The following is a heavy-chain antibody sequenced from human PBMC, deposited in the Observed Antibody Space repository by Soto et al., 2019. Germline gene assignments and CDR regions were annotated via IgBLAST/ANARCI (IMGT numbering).Heavy chain of an antibody. V-gene: IGHV3-53*04. Sequence: PGGSLRLSCTASGFAVRHNYMTWVRQAPGKGLEWVSLFYSCGDTAYADSVKGRFTISRHISQNTLYLQMNSLRAEDTAVYYCARKTDSIPSGGDVWGKGTAVTVSS. J-gene: IGHJ6*04. CDR2: FYSCGDT. D-gene: IGHD3-10*01. CDR3: ARKTDSIPSGGDV. CDR1: GFAVRHNY.